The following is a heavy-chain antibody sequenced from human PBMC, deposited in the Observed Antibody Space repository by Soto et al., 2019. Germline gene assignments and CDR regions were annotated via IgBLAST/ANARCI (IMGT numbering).Heavy chain of an antibody. J-gene: IGHJ4*02. V-gene: IGHV3-23*01. CDR3: ALTGYDILTGPFDY. CDR1: GFTFSSYA. CDR2: ISGSGGST. Sequence: HPGGSLRLSCAASGFTFSSYAMSWVRQARGKGLEWVSAISGSGGSTYYADSVKGRFTISRDNSKNTLYLQMNSLRAEDTAVYYCALTGYDILTGPFDYWGQGTLVTVSS. D-gene: IGHD3-9*01.